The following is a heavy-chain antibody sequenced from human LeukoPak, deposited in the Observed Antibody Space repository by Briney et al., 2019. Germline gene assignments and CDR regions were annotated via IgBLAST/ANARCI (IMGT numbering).Heavy chain of an antibody. Sequence: ASETLSLTCAVYGGSFSGYYWSWIRQPPGKGLEWIGEINHSGSTNYNPPLKSRVTISGDTSKNQFSLKLSSVTAADTAVSYCARDRHWTNDWVFDYWGQGTLVTVSS. D-gene: IGHD1/OR15-1a*01. V-gene: IGHV4-34*01. CDR3: ARDRHWTNDWVFDY. CDR2: INHSGST. CDR1: GGSFSGYY. J-gene: IGHJ4*02.